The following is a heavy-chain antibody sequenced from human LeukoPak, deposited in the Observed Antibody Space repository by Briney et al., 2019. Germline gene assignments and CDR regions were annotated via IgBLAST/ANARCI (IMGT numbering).Heavy chain of an antibody. J-gene: IGHJ4*02. V-gene: IGHV3-49*04. CDR2: IRSTPYGGTT. CDR3: SRVNYNSYFDY. D-gene: IGHD1-20*01. Sequence: GRSLRLSCTTSGYTFGDYPINWVRQAPGKGLEWVGFIRSTPYGGTTEYAASVKGRFTISRDDSRSIAYLQMNSLKTEDTAVYFCSRVNYNSYFDYWGQGTLVTVSS. CDR1: GYTFGDYP.